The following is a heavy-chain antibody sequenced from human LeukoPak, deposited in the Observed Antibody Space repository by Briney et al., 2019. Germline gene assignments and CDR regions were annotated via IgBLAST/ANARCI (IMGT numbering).Heavy chain of an antibody. V-gene: IGHV4-61*02. CDR3: ARDSYGGNSKWFDP. CDR2: IYTSGST. Sequence: SETLSLTCTVSGASISSGSYYWSWIRQPAGKGLEWIGRIYTSGSTNYNPSLKSRVTISVDTSKNQFSLKLSSVTAADTAVYYCARDSYGGNSKWFDPWGQGTLVTVSS. J-gene: IGHJ5*02. D-gene: IGHD4-23*01. CDR1: GASISSGSYY.